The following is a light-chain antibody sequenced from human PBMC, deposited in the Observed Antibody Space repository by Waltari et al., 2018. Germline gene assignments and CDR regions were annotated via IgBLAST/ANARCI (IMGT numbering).Light chain of an antibody. CDR3: QSYDSSLSGSV. CDR1: SSNIGAGYD. Sequence: QSVLTQPPSVSGAPGQRVTISGTGSSSNIGAGYDVHWYQQLPVTAPKLLIYGNSNRPSGVPDRFSGSKSGTSASLAITGLQAEDEADYYCQSYDSSLSGSVFGGGTKLTVL. J-gene: IGLJ2*01. CDR2: GNS. V-gene: IGLV1-40*01.